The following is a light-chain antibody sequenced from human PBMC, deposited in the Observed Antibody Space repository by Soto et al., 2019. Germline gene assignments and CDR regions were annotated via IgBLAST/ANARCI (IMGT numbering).Light chain of an antibody. CDR1: NIGSKS. CDR3: HVWDSDRDHPV. CDR2: NEI. V-gene: IGLV3-21*04. J-gene: IGLJ2*01. Sequence: SYELNQPPSVSVAPGKTASITCGGNNIGSKSVHWYQEKSGQAPVLVIYNEIDRPSGIPERFSGSNSGSTATLTISRVEAGDEADYYCHVWDSDRDHPVFGGGTKLTVL.